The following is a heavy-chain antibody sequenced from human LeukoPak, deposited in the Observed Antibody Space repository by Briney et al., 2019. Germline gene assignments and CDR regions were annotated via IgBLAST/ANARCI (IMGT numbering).Heavy chain of an antibody. V-gene: IGHV3-23*01. CDR2: ISGGGGVT. Sequence: AGGSLRLSCAASGFTFSSYAMSWVRQAPGKGLEWVSSISGGGGVTYYADSVKGRFTISRDNSKNTLYLQMNSLRAEDTAVYYCAKDPRVATVEIFDYWGQGTLVTVSS. CDR1: GFTFSSYA. D-gene: IGHD5-12*01. CDR3: AKDPRVATVEIFDY. J-gene: IGHJ4*02.